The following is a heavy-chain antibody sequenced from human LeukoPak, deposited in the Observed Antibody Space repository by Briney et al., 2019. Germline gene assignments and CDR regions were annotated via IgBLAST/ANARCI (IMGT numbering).Heavy chain of an antibody. V-gene: IGHV1-18*01. CDR3: ASMSGYYPSYYFDY. D-gene: IGHD3-3*01. CDR1: GYTFISYG. J-gene: IGHJ4*02. Sequence: GASVKVSCKASGYTFISYGITWVRQAPGQGLEWLGWISAYNGNIDYAQKLQGRVILTTDTSTSTAYMEVRSLRSDDTAVYYCASMSGYYPSYYFDYWGQGTLVTVSS. CDR2: ISAYNGNI.